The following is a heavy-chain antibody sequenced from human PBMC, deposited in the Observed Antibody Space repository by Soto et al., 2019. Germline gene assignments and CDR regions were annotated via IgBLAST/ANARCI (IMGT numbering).Heavy chain of an antibody. CDR2: ISYDGSNK. Sequence: QVQLVESGGGVVQPGRSLRLSCAASGFTFSSYAMHWVRQAPGKGLEWVAVISYDGSNKYYADSVKGRFTISRDNSKNTLYLQMNSLRAEDTAVYYCAAPQSSGYSGWDDFDIWGQGTMVTVSS. J-gene: IGHJ3*02. CDR3: AAPQSSGYSGWDDFDI. V-gene: IGHV3-30-3*01. CDR1: GFTFSSYA. D-gene: IGHD3-22*01.